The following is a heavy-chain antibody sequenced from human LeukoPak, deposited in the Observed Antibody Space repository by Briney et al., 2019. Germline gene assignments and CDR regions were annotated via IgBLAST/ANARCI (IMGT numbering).Heavy chain of an antibody. CDR2: INQDGGVK. CDR3: AKLLGDVTTFDY. V-gene: IGHV3-7*01. CDR1: GFTFSRSW. D-gene: IGHD3-16*01. Sequence: GESLRLSCAASGFTFSRSWVTWVRQAPGKGLEWVASINQDGGVKHYMDSVKGRFTISRDNSNNSLFLQMNSLRAEDTAVYYCAKLLGDVTTFDYWGQGTLVTVSS. J-gene: IGHJ4*02.